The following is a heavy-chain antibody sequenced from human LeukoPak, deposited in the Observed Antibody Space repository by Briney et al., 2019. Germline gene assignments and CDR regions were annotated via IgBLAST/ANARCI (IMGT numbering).Heavy chain of an antibody. D-gene: IGHD2-21*02. V-gene: IGHV1-69*13. Sequence: ASVKVSCKVSGYTLTELSMHWVRQAPGQGLEWMGGIIPIFGTANYAQKFQGRVTITADESTSTAYMELSSLRSEDTAVYYCARNGCGGDCYSPGSVDWFDPWGQGTLVTVSS. J-gene: IGHJ5*02. CDR2: IIPIFGTA. CDR1: GYTLTELS. CDR3: ARNGCGGDCYSPGSVDWFDP.